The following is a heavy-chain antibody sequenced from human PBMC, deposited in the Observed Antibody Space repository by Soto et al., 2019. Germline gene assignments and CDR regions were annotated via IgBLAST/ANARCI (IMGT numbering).Heavy chain of an antibody. J-gene: IGHJ6*02. CDR1: VGNLISYA. D-gene: IGHD1-20*01. Sequence: QVQRVQSGADVNKPGSSVKVSCNDSVGNLISYAISWVRQAPGQGLEWMGGIIPICGTANYAQQFQGRVTITAAKNTTKAYMGMRRLRSEDTAVYYCARNTNNLKAYYYYYGMDVWGQGTTVTVSS. CDR2: IIPICGTA. V-gene: IGHV1-69*06. CDR3: ARNTNNLKAYYYYYGMDV.